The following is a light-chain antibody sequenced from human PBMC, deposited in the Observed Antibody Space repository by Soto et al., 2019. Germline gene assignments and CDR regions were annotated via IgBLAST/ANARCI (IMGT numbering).Light chain of an antibody. J-gene: IGKJ3*01. V-gene: IGKV1-33*01. CDR3: QQYDNLLLFT. CDR1: QDISNY. CDR2: DAS. Sequence: DIQMTQSPSSLSASVGDRVTITCQASQDISNYLNWYQQKPGKAPKLLIYDASNLETGVPSRFIGSRSGTDFTFTISSLQPEDIATYYCQQYDNLLLFTFGPGTKVDIK.